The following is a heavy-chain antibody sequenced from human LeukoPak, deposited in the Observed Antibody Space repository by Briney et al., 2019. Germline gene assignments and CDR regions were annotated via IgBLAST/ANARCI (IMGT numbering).Heavy chain of an antibody. D-gene: IGHD3-9*01. Sequence: PGASLRLSCAASGFTFSNYAMSWVRQAPGKGLEWVSAITGSGGNTYYADSVKGRFTISRDNSKNTVFLQTNSLRAEDTAVYYCAKWGDYDVLTGYYVSDYWGQGTLVTVSS. CDR3: AKWGDYDVLTGYYVSDY. CDR1: GFTFSNYA. V-gene: IGHV3-23*01. CDR2: ITGSGGNT. J-gene: IGHJ4*02.